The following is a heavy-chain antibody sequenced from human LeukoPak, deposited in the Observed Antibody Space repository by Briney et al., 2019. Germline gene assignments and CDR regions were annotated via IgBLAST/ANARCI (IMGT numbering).Heavy chain of an antibody. CDR2: ISGNGDDT. CDR1: GFTFSTYG. CDR3: AKAILMLYVTLDY. D-gene: IGHD2-8*01. V-gene: IGHV3-23*01. Sequence: GGSLRLSCAASGFTFSTYGMIWVRQAPRKGLEWVSGISGNGDDTYYADSVKGRFTISRDNSKNTMYLQLNNLRAEDTAVFYCAKAILMLYVTLDYWGQGTLVTVSS. J-gene: IGHJ4*02.